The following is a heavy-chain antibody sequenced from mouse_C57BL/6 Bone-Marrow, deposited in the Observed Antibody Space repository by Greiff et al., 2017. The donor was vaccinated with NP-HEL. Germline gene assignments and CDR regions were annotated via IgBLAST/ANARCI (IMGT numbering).Heavy chain of an antibody. CDR1: GFTFSSYA. CDR3: ARVPLYYSNYVGYFDV. V-gene: IGHV5-4*01. Sequence: EVQLVESGGGLVKPGGSLKLSCAASGFTFSSYAMSWVRQTPEKRLEWVATISDGGSYTYYPDNVKGRFTISRDNAKNNLYLQMSHLKSEDTAMYYCARVPLYYSNYVGYFDVWGTGTTVTVSS. D-gene: IGHD2-5*01. J-gene: IGHJ1*03. CDR2: ISDGGSYT.